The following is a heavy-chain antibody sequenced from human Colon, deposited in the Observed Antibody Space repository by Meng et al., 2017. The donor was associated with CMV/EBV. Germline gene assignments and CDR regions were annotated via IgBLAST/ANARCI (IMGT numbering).Heavy chain of an antibody. CDR2: ISGSGGST. D-gene: IGHD5-12*01. Sequence: ACGFSFSNYAMSWVRQAPGKGLEWVSLISGSGGSTYYADSVKGRFTISRDNAKNTLYLQMNSLRVEDTAVYYCAKASLYTGFDYFDYWGQGTLVTVSS. CDR3: AKASLYTGFDYFDY. J-gene: IGHJ4*02. CDR1: GFSFSNYA. V-gene: IGHV3-23*01.